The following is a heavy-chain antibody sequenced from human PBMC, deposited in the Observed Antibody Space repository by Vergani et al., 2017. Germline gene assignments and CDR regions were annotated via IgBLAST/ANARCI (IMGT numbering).Heavy chain of an antibody. CDR3: GRDLRIGVRELGGDY. Sequence: EVQLVESGGGLVQPGGSLRLSCAASGFTFSSYSMNWVRQAPGKGLEWVSYISSSSSTIYYADSVKGRFTISRDNAKNSRYLQMNRLRAEDTAWYYCGRDLRIGVRELGGDYWGQGTLVTVSS. J-gene: IGHJ4*02. CDR2: ISSSSSTI. D-gene: IGHD3-10*01. CDR1: GFTFSSYS. V-gene: IGHV3-48*01.